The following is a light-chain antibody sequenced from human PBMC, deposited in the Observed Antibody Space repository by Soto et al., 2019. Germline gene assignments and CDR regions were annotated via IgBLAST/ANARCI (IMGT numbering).Light chain of an antibody. V-gene: IGKV1-5*01. Sequence: DIQMTQSPSTLSASVGDRVTITCRASQSISRWLVWYQQKPGKAPKLLIYDASSLQSGVPSRFSGSGSGTEFTLTISSLQPDDLATYYCQQYNSYSRKLGGGTKVDIK. CDR3: QQYNSYSRK. CDR1: QSISRW. J-gene: IGKJ4*02. CDR2: DAS.